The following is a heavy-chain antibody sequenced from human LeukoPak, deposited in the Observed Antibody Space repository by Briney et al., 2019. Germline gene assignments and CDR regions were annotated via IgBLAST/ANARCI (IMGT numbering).Heavy chain of an antibody. J-gene: IGHJ4*02. V-gene: IGHV1-2*02. CDR1: GYTFTNFY. Sequence: ASVKVSCKASGYTFTNFYMHWVRQAPGQGLEWMGWINPNSGGTKYAQKFQGRVTMTEDTSISTAYMELSRLRSDDTAVYYCARVSSRGYSGYDWSGFDYWGQGTLVTVSS. CDR3: ARVSSRGYSGYDWSGFDY. D-gene: IGHD5-12*01. CDR2: INPNSGGT.